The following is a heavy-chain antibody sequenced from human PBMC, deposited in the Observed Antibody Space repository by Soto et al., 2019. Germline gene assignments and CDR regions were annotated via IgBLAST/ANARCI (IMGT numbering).Heavy chain of an antibody. CDR1: GFTFSDYA. D-gene: IGHD6-13*01. CDR3: AKNGASSKTWYMWYYAMDV. Sequence: EEQVLESGGGLVQPGGSLRLSCAASGFTFSDYAMTWVRQAPGKGLEWVSGVSSSGGNTYYADSVKGGFTITRDNSKNTMSLQMDSLRAEDTAVYFCAKNGASSKTWYMWYYAMDVLGQGTTVTVSS. J-gene: IGHJ6*02. V-gene: IGHV3-23*01. CDR2: VSSSGGNT.